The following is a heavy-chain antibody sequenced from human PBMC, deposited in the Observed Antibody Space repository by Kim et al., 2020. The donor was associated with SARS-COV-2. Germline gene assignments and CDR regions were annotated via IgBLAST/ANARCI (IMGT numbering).Heavy chain of an antibody. CDR1: GGSISSSSYY. D-gene: IGHD3-16*01. CDR2: IYYSGST. Sequence: SETLSLTCTVSGGSISSSSYYWGWIRQPPGKGLEWIGSIYYSGSTYYNPSLKSRVTISVDTSKNQFSLKLSSVTAADTAVYYCARHGSGGILYYFDYWGQGTLVTVSS. CDR3: ARHGSGGILYYFDY. J-gene: IGHJ4*02. V-gene: IGHV4-39*01.